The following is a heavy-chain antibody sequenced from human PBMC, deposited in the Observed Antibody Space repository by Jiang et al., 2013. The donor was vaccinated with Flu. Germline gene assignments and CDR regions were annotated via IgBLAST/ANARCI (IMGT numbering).Heavy chain of an antibody. J-gene: IGHJ6*02. CDR3: ARDRGYGSGSYYPYYYGMDV. CDR1: GFTFSSYS. Sequence: LVESGGGLVQPGGSLRLXCAASGFTFSSYSMNWVRQAPGKGLEWVSYISSSSSTIYYADSVKGRFTISRDNAKNSLYLQMNSLRDEDTAVYYCARDRGYGSGSYYPYYYGMDVWGQGTTVTVSS. CDR2: ISSSSSTI. D-gene: IGHD3-10*01. V-gene: IGHV3-48*02.